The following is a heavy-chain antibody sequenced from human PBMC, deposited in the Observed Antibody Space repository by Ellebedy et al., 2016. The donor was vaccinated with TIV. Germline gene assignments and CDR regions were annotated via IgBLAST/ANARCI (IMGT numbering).Heavy chain of an antibody. CDR2: ISGSGGST. V-gene: IGHV3-23*01. Sequence: GESLKISXAASGFTFSTYAMSWVRQAPGKGLEWVSAISGSGGSTYYADSVTGRFTISRDNSKNTLYLQMNSLRAEDTAVYYCARDSVNYGFLNWFDPWGQGTLVTVSS. CDR1: GFTFSTYA. CDR3: ARDSVNYGFLNWFDP. D-gene: IGHD3-10*01. J-gene: IGHJ5*02.